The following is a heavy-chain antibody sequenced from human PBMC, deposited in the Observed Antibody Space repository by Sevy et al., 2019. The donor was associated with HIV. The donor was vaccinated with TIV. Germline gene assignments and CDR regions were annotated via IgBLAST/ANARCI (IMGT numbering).Heavy chain of an antibody. CDR3: ARDSAVMDYDSGWLSFGAFDI. D-gene: IGHD3-22*01. J-gene: IGHJ3*02. CDR2: IRSKAYGGTT. Sequence: GGSLRLSCAGSGFTFGDYALNWFRQAPGKGLEWVGFIRSKAYGGTTKNAAHRKGRFTIARGDSKNNAYLEMSRLKIEDTAVYYCARDSAVMDYDSGWLSFGAFDIWGQWTMVTVSS. CDR1: GFTFGDYA. V-gene: IGHV3-49*03.